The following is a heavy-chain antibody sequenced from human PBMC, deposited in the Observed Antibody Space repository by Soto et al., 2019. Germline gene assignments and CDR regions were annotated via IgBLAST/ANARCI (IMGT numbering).Heavy chain of an antibody. J-gene: IGHJ4*02. CDR1: GFSLTTRSVG. V-gene: IGHV2-5*02. D-gene: IGHD2-2*01. Sequence: QITLKESGPTLVKPTETLTLTCSFSGFSLTTRSVGVAWVRQPPGKALEWLALIYWDDDGRYIPSLQSRLAITKDTSRNQVALTVANVDPGDTAPYYCVPTSDWRYYFDSWGQGILVTVSS. CDR2: IYWDDDG. CDR3: VPTSDWRYYFDS.